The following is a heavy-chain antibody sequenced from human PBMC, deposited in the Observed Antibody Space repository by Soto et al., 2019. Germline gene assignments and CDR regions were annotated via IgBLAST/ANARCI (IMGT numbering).Heavy chain of an antibody. D-gene: IGHD5-18*01. CDR1: GYSFTSYW. V-gene: IGHV5-10-1*01. CDR2: IDPSDSYT. Sequence: PGESLKISCNGSGYSFTSYWISWVRQMPGKGLEWMGRIDPSDSYTNYSPSFQGHVTISADKSISTAYLQWSSLKASDTAMYYCVRHGADTAMAYDAFDIWGQGTMVTVSS. CDR3: VRHGADTAMAYDAFDI. J-gene: IGHJ3*02.